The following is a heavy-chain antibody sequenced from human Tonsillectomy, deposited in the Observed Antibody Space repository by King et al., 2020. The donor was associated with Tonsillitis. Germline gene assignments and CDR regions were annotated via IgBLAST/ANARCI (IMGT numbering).Heavy chain of an antibody. CDR3: AKLGYSSGWYGYFDY. J-gene: IGHJ4*02. D-gene: IGHD6-19*01. CDR2: ISGSAAST. CDR1: GFTFSTYA. Sequence: VQLVESGGGLVQPGGSLRLSCAASGFTFSTYAMTWVRQAPRKGLEWVSAISGSAASTYYADSVKGRLTISRDNSKNTLYLQMNSLRAEDTAVYYCAKLGYSSGWYGYFDYWGQGTLVTVSS. V-gene: IGHV3-23*04.